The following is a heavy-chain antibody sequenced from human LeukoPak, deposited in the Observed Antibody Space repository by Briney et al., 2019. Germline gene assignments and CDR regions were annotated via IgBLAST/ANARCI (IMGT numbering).Heavy chain of an antibody. J-gene: IGHJ5*02. Sequence: PSETLSLTCTVSGGSISSYYWSWIRQPPGKGLEWIGYIYYSGSTNYNPSLKSRVTISVDTSKNQFSLKLSSVTAADTAVYYCARASLTTVTYNWFDPWGQGTLVTVSS. D-gene: IGHD4-17*01. CDR2: IYYSGST. CDR1: GGSISSYY. CDR3: ARASLTTVTYNWFDP. V-gene: IGHV4-59*12.